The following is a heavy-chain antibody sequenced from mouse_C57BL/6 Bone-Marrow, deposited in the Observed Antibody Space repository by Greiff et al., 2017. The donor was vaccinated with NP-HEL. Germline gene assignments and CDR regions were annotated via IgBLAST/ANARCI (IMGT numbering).Heavy chain of an antibody. D-gene: IGHD1-1*01. CDR3: ARWNVYYGSPYWYFDV. CDR1: GYTFTSYW. Sequence: QVQLQQPGAELVRPGTSVKLSCKASGYTFTSYWMHWVKQRPGQGLEWIGVIDPSDSYTNYNQKFKGKATLTVDTSSSTAYMQLSSLTSEDSAVYYCARWNVYYGSPYWYFDVWGTGTTVTVSS. V-gene: IGHV1-59*01. CDR2: IDPSDSYT. J-gene: IGHJ1*03.